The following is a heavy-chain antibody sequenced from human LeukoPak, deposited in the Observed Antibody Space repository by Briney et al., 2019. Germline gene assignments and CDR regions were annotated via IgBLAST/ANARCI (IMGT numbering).Heavy chain of an antibody. Sequence: GASVTVSCKTSGYTFTGFCMHWVRQAPGQGLEWMGWINPNRGGTHIAQKFQGRVTMTRDTSITTAYMELRGLTSDDTAVYYCTTSSGYSRTWGAFDIWGQGTLIAVSS. CDR1: GYTFTGFC. V-gene: IGHV1-2*02. CDR2: INPNRGGT. CDR3: TTSSGYSRTWGAFDI. J-gene: IGHJ3*02. D-gene: IGHD5-12*01.